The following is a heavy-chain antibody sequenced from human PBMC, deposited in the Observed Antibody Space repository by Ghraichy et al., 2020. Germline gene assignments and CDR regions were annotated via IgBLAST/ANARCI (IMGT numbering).Heavy chain of an antibody. CDR3: AREAYHNYYYDSSGYYDY. Sequence: ASVKVSCKASGYTFTSYGISWVRQAPGQGLEWMGWISAYNGNTNYAQKLQGRVTMTTDTSTSTAYMELRSLRSDDTAVYYCAREAYHNYYYDSSGYYDYWGQGTLVTVSS. D-gene: IGHD3-22*01. J-gene: IGHJ4*02. V-gene: IGHV1-18*01. CDR2: ISAYNGNT. CDR1: GYTFTSYG.